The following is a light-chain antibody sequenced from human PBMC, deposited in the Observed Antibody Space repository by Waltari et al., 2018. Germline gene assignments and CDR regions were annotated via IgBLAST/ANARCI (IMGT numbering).Light chain of an antibody. CDR1: RSLLHSSGYNY. J-gene: IGKJ4*01. CDR3: MQALQSPLT. V-gene: IGKV2-28*01. CDR2: LGS. Sequence: DIVMTQSPLSLPVTPGEPASISCTSSRSLLHSSGYNYVVWYLQKPGQSPQLLISLGSNRASGVPDMFSGSGSGTDFTLKISRVEAEDVGVYYCMQALQSPLTFGGGTKVEIK.